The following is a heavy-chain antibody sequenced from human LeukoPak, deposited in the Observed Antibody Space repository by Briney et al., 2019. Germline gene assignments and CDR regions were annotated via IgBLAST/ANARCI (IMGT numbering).Heavy chain of an antibody. CDR3: AREGAFPDSNGYYFDR. CDR2: IMWDGGRT. J-gene: IGHJ4*02. Sequence: GGSLRLSCAASGFTFDDYGMNWVRQAPGKGLEWDSGIMWDGGRTDYADSVKGRFSISRDNAKNALYLQMNSLRVEDTALYYCAREGAFPDSNGYYFDRWGQGTLVTVSS. CDR1: GFTFDDYG. D-gene: IGHD4-11*01. V-gene: IGHV3-20*04.